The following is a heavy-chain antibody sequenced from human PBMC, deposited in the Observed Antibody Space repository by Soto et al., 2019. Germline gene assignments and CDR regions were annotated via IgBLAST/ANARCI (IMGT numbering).Heavy chain of an antibody. Sequence: QVQLQESGPGLVKPSETLSLTCTVSGGSVSSAGYYWSWIRQPPGKELEWIGYIYYTGSTNYNPSLKSRVTISVDTSKNQFSLKVSSVIAADTAVYYCAGDGGYSRGYHYFGMDVWGQGTTVTVSS. CDR3: AGDGGYSRGYHYFGMDV. V-gene: IGHV4-61*08. J-gene: IGHJ6*02. D-gene: IGHD5-18*01. CDR2: IYYTGST. CDR1: GGSVSSAGYY.